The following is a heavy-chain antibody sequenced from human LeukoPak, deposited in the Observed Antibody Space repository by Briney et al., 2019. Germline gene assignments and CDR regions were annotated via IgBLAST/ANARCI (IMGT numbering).Heavy chain of an antibody. J-gene: IGHJ3*02. Sequence: GGSLRLSCAGSGFTFSTDGMNWVRQAPGKGLEWVANIKQDGSEKDYLDSVKGRFTISRDNAKNSLYLQMNSLRVEDTAVYYCGRHGGAFEMWGQGTMVSVSS. CDR3: GRHGGAFEM. CDR2: IKQDGSEK. V-gene: IGHV3-7*01. CDR1: GFTFSTDG.